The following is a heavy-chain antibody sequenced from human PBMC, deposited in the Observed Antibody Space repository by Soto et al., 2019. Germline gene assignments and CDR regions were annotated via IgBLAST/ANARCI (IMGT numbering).Heavy chain of an antibody. CDR3: QFSPTGIAAAGGHRFFDY. V-gene: IGHV1-69*13. CDR2: IIPIFGTA. CDR1: GGTFSSYA. D-gene: IGHD6-13*01. J-gene: IGHJ4*02. Sequence: GASVKVSCKASGGTFSSYAISWVRQAPGQGLEWTGGIIPIFGTANYAQKFQGRVTITADESTSTAYMELSSLRSEDTAVYYCQFSPTGIAAAGGHRFFDYWGQGTLVTVSS.